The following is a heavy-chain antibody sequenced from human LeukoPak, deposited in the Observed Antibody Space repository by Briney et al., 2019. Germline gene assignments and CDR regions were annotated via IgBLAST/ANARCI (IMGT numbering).Heavy chain of an antibody. CDR1: GYTFTGYY. D-gene: IGHD3-22*01. V-gene: IGHV1-2*04. CDR2: INPNSGGT. J-gene: IGHJ4*02. CDR3: ARGATYYYDSSGYYFDY. Sequence: ASVKVYCKASGYTFTGYYMHWVRQAPGQGLEWMGWINPNSGGTNYAQKFQGWVTMTRDTSISTAYMELSRLRSDDTAVYYCARGATYYYDSSGYYFDYWGQGTLVTVSS.